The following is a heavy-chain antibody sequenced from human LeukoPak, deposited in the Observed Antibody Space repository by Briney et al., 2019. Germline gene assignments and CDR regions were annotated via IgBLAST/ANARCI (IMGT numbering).Heavy chain of an antibody. J-gene: IGHJ4*02. CDR3: ARAPRRYGSFDF. Sequence: SQTLSLTCTISGGSINSDTYLWNWIRQSAGKGLEWIGRIYSSGSTNYNPSLKSRVTISIQTSKNQFSIQLSSVTAADTAVYYCARAPRRYGSFDFWGQGVLVTVSS. CDR1: GGSINSDTYL. V-gene: IGHV4-61*02. CDR2: IYSSGST. D-gene: IGHD5-18*01.